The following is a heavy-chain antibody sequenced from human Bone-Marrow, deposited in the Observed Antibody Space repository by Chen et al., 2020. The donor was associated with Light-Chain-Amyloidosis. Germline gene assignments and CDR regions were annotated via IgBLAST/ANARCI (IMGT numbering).Heavy chain of an antibody. D-gene: IGHD7-27*01. CDR3: ARGRPKLGVWYFDL. J-gene: IGHJ2*01. Sequence: QVQLVESGGGAVQPGKSLRLSCAASGFLFNTYAMHWVRQAPGKGLEWVATVWYDVSKKQYGDSVKGRFTISRDNSKNTIYLQMNNLTVEDTAVYFCARGRPKLGVWYFDLWGRGTLLTVSS. CDR1: GFLFNTYA. CDR2: VWYDVSKK. V-gene: IGHV3-33*01.